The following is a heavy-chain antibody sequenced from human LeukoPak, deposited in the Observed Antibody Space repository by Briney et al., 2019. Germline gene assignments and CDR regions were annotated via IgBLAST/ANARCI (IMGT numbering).Heavy chain of an antibody. CDR3: ARGLASGYPPIPFDY. CDR1: GGSFSGYY. Sequence: PSETLSLTCAVHGGSFSGYYWTWIRQPPGKGLEWIGEIIDTGSTKYTSSLKSRVTISVDTSKNQFSLSLDSVTAADTAVYYGARGLASGYPPIPFDYWGQGTLVTVSS. CDR2: IIDTGST. J-gene: IGHJ4*02. D-gene: IGHD3-3*01. V-gene: IGHV4-34*12.